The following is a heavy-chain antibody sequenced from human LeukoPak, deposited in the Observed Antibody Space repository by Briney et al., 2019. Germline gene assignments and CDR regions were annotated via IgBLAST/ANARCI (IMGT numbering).Heavy chain of an antibody. D-gene: IGHD6-19*01. J-gene: IGHJ6*03. CDR3: ARRGAVAGSGRTRYYYYYMDV. V-gene: IGHV1-24*01. CDR1: GYTLTELS. CDR2: FDPEDGET. Sequence: ASVKVSCKVSGYTLTELSMHWVRQAPGKGLEWMGGFDPEDGETIYAQKFQGRVTMAEDTSTDTAYMELSSLRSEDTAVYYCARRGAVAGSGRTRYYYYYMDVWGKGTTVTISS.